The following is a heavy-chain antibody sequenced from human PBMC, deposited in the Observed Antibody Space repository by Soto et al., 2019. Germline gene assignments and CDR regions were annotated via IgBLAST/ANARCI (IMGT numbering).Heavy chain of an antibody. CDR3: ASSNLDYQYYYYGMDV. CDR2: IIPIFGTA. D-gene: IGHD2-2*01. CDR1: GGTFSSYA. Sequence: SVKVSCKASGGTFSSYAISWVRQAPGQGLEWMGGIIPIFGTANYAQKFQGRVTITADESTSTAYMELSSLRSEDTAVYYCASSNLDYQYYYYGMDVWGQGTTVTVSS. J-gene: IGHJ6*02. V-gene: IGHV1-69*13.